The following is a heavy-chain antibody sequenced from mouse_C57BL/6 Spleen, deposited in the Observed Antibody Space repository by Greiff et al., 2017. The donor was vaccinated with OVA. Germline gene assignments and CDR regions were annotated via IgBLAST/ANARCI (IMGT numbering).Heavy chain of an antibody. CDR1: GYTFTSYW. D-gene: IGHD2-2*01. Sequence: QVQLQQPGAELVRPGSSVKLSCKASGYTFTSYWMHWVKQRPIQGLEWIGNIDPSDSETHYNQKFKDKATLTVDKSSSTAYMQPSSLTVEDSAVYYCARAGGGYGRDYFDYWGQGTTLTVSS. CDR2: IDPSDSET. J-gene: IGHJ2*01. V-gene: IGHV1-52*01. CDR3: ARAGGGYGRDYFDY.